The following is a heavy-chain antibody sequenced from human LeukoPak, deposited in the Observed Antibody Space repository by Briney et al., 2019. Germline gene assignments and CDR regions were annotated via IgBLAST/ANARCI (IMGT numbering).Heavy chain of an antibody. CDR2: IKQDGSER. CDR1: GFTFSDYW. V-gene: IGHV3-7*01. CDR3: ARGWNYAFRFDY. J-gene: IGHJ4*02. Sequence: GGSLRLSCAASGFTFSDYWMTWVHQAPGKGLEWVAHIKQDGSERYYGDSVKGRFTISRDNAKNLVYLQMNSLGAEDTAIYYCARGWNYAFRFDYWGQGTLVTVSS. D-gene: IGHD1-7*01.